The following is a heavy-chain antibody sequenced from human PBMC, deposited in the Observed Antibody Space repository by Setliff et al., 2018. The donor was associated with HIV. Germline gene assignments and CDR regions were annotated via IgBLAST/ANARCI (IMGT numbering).Heavy chain of an antibody. V-gene: IGHV4-39*05. J-gene: IGHJ5*02. CDR2: IYYSGST. D-gene: IGHD6-13*01. Sequence: PSLTCTVSGGSISSSSYYWGWIRQPPGKGLEWIGTIYYSGSTYYNPSLKSRVTISVDTSKNQFSLKLNSVTAADTAVYYCAIKGAATGTGWFDPWGQGTLVTVS. CDR3: AIKGAATGTGWFDP. CDR1: GGSISSSSYY.